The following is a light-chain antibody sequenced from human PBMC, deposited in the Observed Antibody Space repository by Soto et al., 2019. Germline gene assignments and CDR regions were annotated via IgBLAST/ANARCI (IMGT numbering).Light chain of an antibody. V-gene: IGKV3-15*01. J-gene: IGKJ1*01. CDR2: AAS. Sequence: EIVMPQSPATLSVSPGERAILSCRASQSISINLAWYQQKPGQAPRLLIYAASNRATGVPARFSGSWSGTEFTLTISSLQSDDSAVYYCQQYNGWPTFGQGTKVDIK. CDR1: QSISIN. CDR3: QQYNGWPT.